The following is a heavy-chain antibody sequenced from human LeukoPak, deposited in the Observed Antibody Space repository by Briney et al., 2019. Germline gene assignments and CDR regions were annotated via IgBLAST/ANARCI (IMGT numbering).Heavy chain of an antibody. CDR2: IYSGGTT. Sequence: GGSLRLSCAASGFTVSGNYMSWVRQFPGKGLEWVSVIYSGGTTNYADSVKGRFTISRDYSKTTLYLQMNSLRPEDTAVYYCATRFSEQSWGQGTLVTVSS. J-gene: IGHJ4*02. CDR1: GFTVSGNY. CDR3: ATRFSEQS. D-gene: IGHD3-3*01. V-gene: IGHV3-66*02.